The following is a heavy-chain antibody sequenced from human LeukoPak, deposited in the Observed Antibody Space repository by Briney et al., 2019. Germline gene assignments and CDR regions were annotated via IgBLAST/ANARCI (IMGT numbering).Heavy chain of an antibody. CDR1: GFTFDDYA. CDR2: ISWNSGSI. D-gene: IGHD2-2*01. CDR3: SRDLLTAMPFDY. J-gene: IGHJ4*02. V-gene: IGHV3-9*01. Sequence: GRSLRLSCAASGFTFDDYAMHWVRQAPGKGLEWVSGISWNSGSIGYADSAKGRFTISRDNSKNTLYLQMNSLRAEDTAVYYCSRDLLTAMPFDYWGQEALVTVSS.